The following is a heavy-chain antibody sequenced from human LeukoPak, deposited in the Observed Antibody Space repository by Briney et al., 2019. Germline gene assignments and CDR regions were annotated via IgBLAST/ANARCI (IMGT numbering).Heavy chain of an antibody. V-gene: IGHV4-39*07. Sequence: PSETLSLTCSVSGVSISSGSNYWGWIRQPPGKTLEWIGSIYSSGNTYYNPSLKSRVIILIDTAKNHFSLNLTSVTAADTAVYYCAREFRVLRYFDWFPRDAFDIWGQGTMVTVSS. J-gene: IGHJ3*02. CDR3: AREFRVLRYFDWFPRDAFDI. D-gene: IGHD3-9*01. CDR2: IYSSGNT. CDR1: GVSISSGSNY.